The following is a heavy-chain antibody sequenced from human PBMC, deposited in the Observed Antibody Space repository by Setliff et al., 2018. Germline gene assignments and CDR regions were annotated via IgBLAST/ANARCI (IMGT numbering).Heavy chain of an antibody. Sequence: PGGSLRLSCAASGFTFSSYSMNWVRQAPGKGLEWVSSISSSSSYIYYADSVKGRFTISRDNSKNTLYLQMNSLRAEDTAVYYCARDRGRDYDFWSGYNWFDPWGQGTLVTVSS. J-gene: IGHJ5*02. D-gene: IGHD3-3*01. CDR2: ISSSSSYI. CDR3: ARDRGRDYDFWSGYNWFDP. CDR1: GFTFSSYS. V-gene: IGHV3-21*01.